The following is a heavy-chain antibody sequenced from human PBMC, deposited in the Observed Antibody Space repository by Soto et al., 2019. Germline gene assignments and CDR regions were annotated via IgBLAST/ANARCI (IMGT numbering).Heavy chain of an antibody. CDR3: AKDTQARYYDILTGPSDY. J-gene: IGHJ4*02. V-gene: IGHV3-23*01. CDR1: GFTFSSYA. Sequence: TGGSLRLSCAASGFTFSSYAMSWVRQAPGKGLEWVSAISGSGGSTYYADSVKGRFTISRDNSKNTLYLQMNSLRAEDTAVYYCAKDTQARYYDILTGPSDYWGQGTLVTVSS. CDR2: ISGSGGST. D-gene: IGHD3-9*01.